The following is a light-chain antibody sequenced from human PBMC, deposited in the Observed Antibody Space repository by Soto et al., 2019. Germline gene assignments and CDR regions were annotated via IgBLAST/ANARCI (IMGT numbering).Light chain of an antibody. V-gene: IGLV7-46*01. CDR2: DTN. J-gene: IGLJ3*02. Sequence: HAVVTQEPSLTVSPGGTVTLTCGSSTGAVTSGHYPYWFQQKPGQAPRTLIYDTNNKHSWTPARFSGSLLGGKAALTLSGAQPEDEAEYYCLLSYSGARVFGGGTKVTVL. CDR3: LLSYSGARV. CDR1: TGAVTSGHY.